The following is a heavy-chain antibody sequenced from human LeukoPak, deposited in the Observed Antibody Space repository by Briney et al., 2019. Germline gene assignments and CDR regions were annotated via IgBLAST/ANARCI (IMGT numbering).Heavy chain of an antibody. CDR2: ITGTGSTI. J-gene: IGHJ4*02. V-gene: IGHV3-48*03. CDR1: GLTFSSYA. D-gene: IGHD3/OR15-3a*01. CDR3: TRDGHDY. Sequence: GGSLRLSCAASGLTFSSYAMNWLRQAPGKGLEWVSYITGTGSTIFYADSVKGRFTISRDNANNSLYLQMNSLRAEDTAVYYCTRDGHDYWGQGALVTVSS.